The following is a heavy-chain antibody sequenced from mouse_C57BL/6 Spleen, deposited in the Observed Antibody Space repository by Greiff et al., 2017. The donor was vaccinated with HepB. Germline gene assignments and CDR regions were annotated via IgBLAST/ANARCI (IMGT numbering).Heavy chain of an antibody. V-gene: IGHV5-4*03. CDR3: ASGYGTFDY. D-gene: IGHD1-1*02. Sequence: EVKLQESGGGLVKPGGSLKLSCAASGFTFSSYAMSWVRQTPEKRLEWVATISDGGSYTYYPDNVKGRFTISRDNAKNNLYLQMSHLKSEDTAMYYCASGYGTFDYWGQGTTLTVSS. J-gene: IGHJ2*01. CDR1: GFTFSSYA. CDR2: ISDGGSYT.